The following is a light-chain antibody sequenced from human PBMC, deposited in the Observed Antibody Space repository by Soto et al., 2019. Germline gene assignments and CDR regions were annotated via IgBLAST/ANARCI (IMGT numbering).Light chain of an antibody. CDR2: DVS. CDR3: CSYGGSYTWV. J-gene: IGLJ3*02. V-gene: IGLV2-11*01. Sequence: QSVLTQPRSVSGSPGQSVTISCTGASGDVGGYNFVSWYQQHPGKAPTLMIFDVSLRPSGVPDRFSGSKSGNTASLTISGLQAEDEADYYCCSYGGSYTWVFGGGTKLTVL. CDR1: SGDVGGYNF.